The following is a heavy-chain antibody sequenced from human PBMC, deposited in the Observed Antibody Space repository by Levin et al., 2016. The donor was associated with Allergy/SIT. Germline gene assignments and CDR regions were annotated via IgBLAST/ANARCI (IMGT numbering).Heavy chain of an antibody. J-gene: IGHJ5*02. CDR2: IYPGDSDT. V-gene: IGHV5-51*01. D-gene: IGHD3-22*01. CDR3: ARQRVMYYDSSGYYYPSWFDP. Sequence: VRQMPGKGLEWMGIIYPGDSDTRYSPSFQGQVTISADKSISTAYLQWSSLKASDTAMYYCARQRVMYYDSSGYYYPSWFDPWGQGTLVTVSS.